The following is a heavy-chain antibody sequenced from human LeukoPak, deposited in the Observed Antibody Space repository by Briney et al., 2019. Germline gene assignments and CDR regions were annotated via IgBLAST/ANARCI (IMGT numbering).Heavy chain of an antibody. CDR3: AREAAMARFDY. Sequence: PSETLSLTCTFSGGSISSGSYYWSWIRQPAGKGLEWIGRIYTSGSTNYNPSLKSRVTISVDTSKNQFSLKLSSVTAADTAVYYCAREAAMARFDYWGQGTLVTVSS. D-gene: IGHD5-18*01. V-gene: IGHV4-61*02. CDR2: IYTSGST. J-gene: IGHJ4*02. CDR1: GGSISSGSYY.